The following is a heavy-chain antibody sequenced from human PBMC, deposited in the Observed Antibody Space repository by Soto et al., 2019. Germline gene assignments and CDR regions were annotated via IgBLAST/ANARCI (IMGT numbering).Heavy chain of an antibody. Sequence: ASVKVSCKASGYTFTSYAMHWVRQAPGQRLEWMGWINAGNGNTKYSQKFQGRVTITRDTSASTAYMELSSLRSEDAAVYYCARSLGAYYYYGMDVWGQGTTVTVSS. CDR1: GYTFTSYA. V-gene: IGHV1-3*01. J-gene: IGHJ6*02. CDR3: ARSLGAYYYYGMDV. D-gene: IGHD1-26*01. CDR2: INAGNGNT.